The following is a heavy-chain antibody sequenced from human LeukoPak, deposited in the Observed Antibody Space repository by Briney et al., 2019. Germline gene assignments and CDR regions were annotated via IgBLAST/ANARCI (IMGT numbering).Heavy chain of an antibody. J-gene: IGHJ6*04. D-gene: IGHD3-10*02. Sequence: PGGSLRLSCVASGFTFGIYEVNWVRQAPGKGLEWLSYIGSSDSTTHYADSVKGRFTISRDNAKNSLYLQMNSLRAEDTAVYYCAELGITMIGGVWGKGTTVTISS. V-gene: IGHV3-48*03. CDR3: AELGITMIGGV. CDR1: GFTFGIYE. CDR2: IGSSDSTT.